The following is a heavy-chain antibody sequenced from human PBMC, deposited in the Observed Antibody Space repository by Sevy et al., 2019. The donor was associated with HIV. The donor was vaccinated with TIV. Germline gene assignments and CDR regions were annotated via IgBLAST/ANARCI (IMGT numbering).Heavy chain of an antibody. CDR1: GFTFSNAW. V-gene: IGHV3-15*01. CDR2: IKSKTNGGTT. D-gene: IGHD2-21*01. J-gene: IGHJ6*03. CDR3: TRGVVVITKYYYYYIDV. Sequence: GGSLRLSCAASGFTFSNAWMSWVRQAPGKGLEWVGHIKSKTNGGTTDYAAPVKGRFTITRDDSKNTLYLQMNSLKTEDTAVYYYTRGVVVITKYYYYYIDVWGKGTTVTVSS.